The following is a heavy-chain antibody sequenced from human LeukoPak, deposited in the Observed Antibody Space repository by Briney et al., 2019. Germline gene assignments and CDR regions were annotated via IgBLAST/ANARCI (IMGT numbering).Heavy chain of an antibody. D-gene: IGHD1-26*01. CDR2: IYYSGST. J-gene: IGHJ4*02. V-gene: IGHV4-30-4*01. CDR3: AREPHQYYHRDEYYFDY. CDR1: GGSISSYY. Sequence: SETLSLTCTVSGGSISSYYWSWIRQPPGKGLEWIGYIYYSGSTYYNPSLKSRVTISVDTSKNQFSLKLSSVTAADTAVYYCAREPHQYYHRDEYYFDYWGQGTLVTVSS.